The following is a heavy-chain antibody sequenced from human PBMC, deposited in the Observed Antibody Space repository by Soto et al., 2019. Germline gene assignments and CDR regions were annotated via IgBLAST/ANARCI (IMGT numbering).Heavy chain of an antibody. Sequence: QVQLQESGPGLVKPSQTLSLTCTVSGGSISSGGYYWSWIRQHPGKGLEWIGYIYSSGSTYYNPSLKSRVTIPVDTSKNQFALKLSSVPAADTAVYYCARVRHFLRYFYLWGRGTLVTVSS. CDR3: ARVRHFLRYFYL. D-gene: IGHD3-3*01. V-gene: IGHV4-31*03. J-gene: IGHJ2*01. CDR2: IYSSGST. CDR1: GGSISSGGYY.